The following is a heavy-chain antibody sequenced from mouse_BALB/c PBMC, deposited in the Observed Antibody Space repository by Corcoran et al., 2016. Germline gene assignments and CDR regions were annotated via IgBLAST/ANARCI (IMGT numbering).Heavy chain of an antibody. Sequence: QVTLKESGPGILQTSQTLSLNCSFSGFSLSTSGMGVGWIRQPPGKGLEWLAHIWWDDVQRYNPALKSRLTIAKDTSSSQVFRKSASVDTADTATYYCARIERLRRMCFDYWGRGTTLTVSS. CDR3: ARIERLRRMCFDY. CDR1: GFSLSTSGMG. D-gene: IGHD2-2*01. J-gene: IGHJ2*01. V-gene: IGHV8-8*01. CDR2: IWWDDVQ.